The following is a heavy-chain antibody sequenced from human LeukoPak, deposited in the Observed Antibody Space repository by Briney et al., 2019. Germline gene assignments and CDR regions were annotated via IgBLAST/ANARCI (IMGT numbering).Heavy chain of an antibody. J-gene: IGHJ3*02. CDR3: ARDYYAVANNGDGFDI. Sequence: GGSLRLSCAASGFTFSSYSMNWVRQAPGKGLEWVSSISSSNSYMYYADSVKGRFTISRDNAKNSLYLQMNSLRAEDTAVYYCARDYYAVANNGDGFDIWGQGTMVTISS. CDR2: ISSSNSYM. D-gene: IGHD6-19*01. V-gene: IGHV3-21*01. CDR1: GFTFSSYS.